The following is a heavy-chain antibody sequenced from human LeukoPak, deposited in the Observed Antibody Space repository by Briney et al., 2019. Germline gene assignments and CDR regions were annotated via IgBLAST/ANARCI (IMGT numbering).Heavy chain of an antibody. D-gene: IGHD6-19*01. CDR2: INSDGSIT. Sequence: GGSLRLSCEASGFTFSSYWMHWVRQASGKGLVWVSCINSDGSITSYADSVKGRFTISRDNAKNTLYLQMNSLRVEDTAMYYCARDGILVAATVEWFDPWGQGTLVTVSS. J-gene: IGHJ5*02. V-gene: IGHV3-74*01. CDR3: ARDGILVAATVEWFDP. CDR1: GFTFSSYW.